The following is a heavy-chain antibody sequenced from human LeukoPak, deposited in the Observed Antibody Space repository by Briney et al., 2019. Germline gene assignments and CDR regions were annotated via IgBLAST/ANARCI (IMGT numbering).Heavy chain of an antibody. CDR2: IYYSGST. Sequence: SETLSLTCTVSGGSISSRNYYWGWIRQPPGKGLEWIGRIYYSGSTNYNSSLKSRVTISVDTPKNQFSPKLSSVTAADTAVYYCARVGGSNYYYYGLDVWGQGTTVTVSS. D-gene: IGHD1-26*01. CDR3: ARVGGSNYYYYGLDV. CDR1: GGSISSRNYY. V-gene: IGHV4-39*07. J-gene: IGHJ6*02.